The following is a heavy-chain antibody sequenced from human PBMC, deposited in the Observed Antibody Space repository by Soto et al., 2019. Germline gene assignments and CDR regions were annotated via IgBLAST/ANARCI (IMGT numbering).Heavy chain of an antibody. CDR2: IYYSGST. CDR3: ARDARGWFGDLVWFDP. V-gene: IGHV4-30-4*01. Sequence: PSETLSLTCTVAGGSISSGDYYWSWIRQPPGKGLEWIGYIYYSGSTYYNPSLKSRVTISVDTSKNQFSLKLSSVTAADTAVYYCARDARGWFGDLVWFDPWGQGTLVTVSS. CDR1: GGSISSGDYY. D-gene: IGHD3-10*01. J-gene: IGHJ5*02.